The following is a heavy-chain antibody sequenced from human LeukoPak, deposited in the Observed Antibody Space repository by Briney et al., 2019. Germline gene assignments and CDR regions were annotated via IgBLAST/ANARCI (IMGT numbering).Heavy chain of an antibody. J-gene: IGHJ2*01. D-gene: IGHD5-24*01. V-gene: IGHV4-59*08. CDR3: ARQDVNWYFDL. CDR1: GGSISSYY. CDR2: IYYSGST. Sequence: SETLSLTCTVSGGSISSYYWSWIRQPPGKGLEWIGYIYYSGSTNYNPSLKSRVTISVDTSKNQFSLKLSSVTAADTAVYYCARQDVNWYFDLWGRGTLATVSS.